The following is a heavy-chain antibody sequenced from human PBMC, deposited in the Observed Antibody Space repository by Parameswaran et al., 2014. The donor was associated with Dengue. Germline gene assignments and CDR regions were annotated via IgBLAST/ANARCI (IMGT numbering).Heavy chain of an antibody. CDR2: INPSGGST. CDR3: ARDRARRGDYYYYYGMDV. CDR1: GYTFTSYY. Sequence: PGASVKVSCKASGYTFTSYYMHWVRQAPGQGLEWMGIINPSGGSTSYAQKLQGRVTMTRDTSTSTVYMELSSLRSEDTAVYYCARDRARRGDYYYYYGMDVWGQGTTVTVSS. D-gene: IGHD6-6*01. V-gene: IGHV1-46*04. J-gene: IGHJ6*02.